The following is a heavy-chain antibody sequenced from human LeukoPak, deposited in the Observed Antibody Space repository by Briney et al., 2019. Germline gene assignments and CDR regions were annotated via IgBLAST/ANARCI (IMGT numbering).Heavy chain of an antibody. CDR2: IYYSGST. Sequence: SETLSLTCTVSGGSISSYYWSWIRQPPGKGLEWIGYIYYSGSTNYDPSLKSRVTISVDTSKNQFSLKVTSVTPADTAVYYCARVDCGGDCYGFDYWGQGTLVTVSS. D-gene: IGHD2-21*02. CDR1: GGSISSYY. V-gene: IGHV4-59*01. J-gene: IGHJ4*02. CDR3: ARVDCGGDCYGFDY.